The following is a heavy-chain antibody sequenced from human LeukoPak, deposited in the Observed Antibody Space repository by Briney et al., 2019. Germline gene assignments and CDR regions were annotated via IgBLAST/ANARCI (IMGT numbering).Heavy chain of an antibody. D-gene: IGHD2-8*02. CDR3: ATYRQVLLPFES. Sequence: GGSLRLSCAASGFTFSTFWMIWVRQPPGKGLEWVSSIFPSGGEIHYADSVRGRFTISRDNSKSTLSLQMNSLRAEDTAIYYCATYRQVLLPFESWGQGALVTVSS. V-gene: IGHV3-23*01. CDR2: IFPSGGEI. J-gene: IGHJ4*02. CDR1: GFTFSTFW.